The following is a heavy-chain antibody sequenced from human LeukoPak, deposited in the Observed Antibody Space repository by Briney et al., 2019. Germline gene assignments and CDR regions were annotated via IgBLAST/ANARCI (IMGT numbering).Heavy chain of an antibody. J-gene: IGHJ6*03. CDR1: GFTFNSYS. CDR2: ISSSSSYI. CDR3: ATTLSGWSPPQTSYYSYYMDV. D-gene: IGHD6-19*01. Sequence: GGSLRLSCAASGFTFNSYSMNWVRQAPGKGLEWVSFISSSSSYIYYADSVKGRFTISRDNAKNSLYLQMNSLRVEDTAVYYCATTLSGWSPPQTSYYSYYMDVWGKGTTVTISS. V-gene: IGHV3-21*01.